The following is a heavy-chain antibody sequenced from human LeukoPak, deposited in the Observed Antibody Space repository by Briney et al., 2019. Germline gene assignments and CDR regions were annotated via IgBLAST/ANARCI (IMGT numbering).Heavy chain of an antibody. J-gene: IGHJ4*02. Sequence: GGSLRLSCAASGFTFDDYAMHWVRQAPGKGLEWVSSISSSSSYIYYADSVKGRFTISRDNAKNSLYLQMNSLRAEDTAVYYCARSTTAYDYVWGSYRYPYYFDYWGQGTLVTVSS. CDR1: GFTFDDYA. D-gene: IGHD3-16*02. V-gene: IGHV3-21*01. CDR3: ARSTTAYDYVWGSYRYPYYFDY. CDR2: ISSSSSYI.